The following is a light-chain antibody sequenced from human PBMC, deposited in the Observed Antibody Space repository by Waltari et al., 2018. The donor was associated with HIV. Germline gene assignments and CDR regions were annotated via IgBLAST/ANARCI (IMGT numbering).Light chain of an antibody. V-gene: IGKV1-5*03. CDR2: KAS. CDR3: QQYNSYSTT. Sequence: DIQMTQSPSTLSACVGDRVTITCRASQSISSWLAWYQQKPGKAPKFLIYKASNLESGVPSRFSGSGSGTEFTLTISSLQPDDFATYYCQQYNSYSTTFGQGTRLEIK. CDR1: QSISSW. J-gene: IGKJ5*01.